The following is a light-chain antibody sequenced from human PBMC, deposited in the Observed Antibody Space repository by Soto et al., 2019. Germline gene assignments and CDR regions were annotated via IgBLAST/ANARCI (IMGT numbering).Light chain of an antibody. CDR3: SSFTSTNTWV. J-gene: IGLJ3*02. CDR1: SSDVGGHDY. Sequence: QSALTQVASVSGSPGQSITISCTATSSDVGGHDYVSWYLQHPGKAPKLLIYEAFNRPSGVSDRFSGSKSGSTASLTISGLQAEDECDYYCSSFTSTNTWVFGGGTKLTVL. CDR2: EAF. V-gene: IGLV2-14*01.